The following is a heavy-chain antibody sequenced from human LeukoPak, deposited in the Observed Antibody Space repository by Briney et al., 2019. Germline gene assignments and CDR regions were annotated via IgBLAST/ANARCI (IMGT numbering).Heavy chain of an antibody. J-gene: IGHJ4*02. D-gene: IGHD1-26*01. V-gene: IGHV1-18*01. CDR2: ISVYNGNT. Sequence: ASVKVSCKASGYTFTNYGISWVRQAPGQGLEWMGWISVYNGNTNYAQKVQGRVTMTRDTSTSTIYMELSSLRSEDTAVYYCARRNSHIGSYRPSYYFDYWGQGTLVTVSS. CDR3: ARRNSHIGSYRPSYYFDY. CDR1: GYTFTNYG.